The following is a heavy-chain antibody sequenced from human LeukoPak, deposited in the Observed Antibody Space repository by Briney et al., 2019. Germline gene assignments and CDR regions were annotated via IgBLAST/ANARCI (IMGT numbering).Heavy chain of an antibody. CDR3: AKGSLRLGELSSWTLDY. D-gene: IGHD3-16*02. V-gene: IGHV3-23*01. J-gene: IGHJ4*02. CDR2: ISGSGRST. Sequence: PGGSLRLSCAVSGFTLSTYAMSWVRQAPGKGLEWVSSISGSGRSTSYADSVKGLFTISRDNSNNALDLQMNSLRAEDTAIYYCAKGSLRLGELSSWTLDYWGQGTLVTVSS. CDR1: GFTLSTYA.